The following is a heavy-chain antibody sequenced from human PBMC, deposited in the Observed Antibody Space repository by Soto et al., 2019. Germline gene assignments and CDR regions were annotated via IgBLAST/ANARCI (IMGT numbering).Heavy chain of an antibody. V-gene: IGHV1-69*01. CDR2: IIPIFGTA. J-gene: IGHJ5*02. D-gene: IGHD6-25*01. CDR1: GGTFSSYA. CDR3: AREGRRIRAAHVCFDP. Sequence: QVQLVQSGAEVKKPGSSVKVSCKASGGTFSSYAISWVRQAPGQGLEWMGGIIPIFGTANYAQKFQGRVTITADESTSTAYMELCSLRSEDTAVYYCAREGRRIRAAHVCFDPWGQGTLVTVSS.